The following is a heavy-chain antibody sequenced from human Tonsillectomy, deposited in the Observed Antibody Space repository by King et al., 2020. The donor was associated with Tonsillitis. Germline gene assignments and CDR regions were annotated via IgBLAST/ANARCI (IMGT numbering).Heavy chain of an antibody. Sequence: QLQESGPGLVKPSETLSLTCTVSGGSVSSGYYYWSWIRQPPGKGLEWIGYIYYSGSTNYNPSLKSRVSISVDTSKNRFSLKLSSVTAADTAVYYCARMWEWIPDYWGQGTLVTVSS. D-gene: IGHD1-26*01. CDR3: ARMWEWIPDY. J-gene: IGHJ4*02. CDR1: GGSVSSGYYY. V-gene: IGHV4-61*01. CDR2: IYYSGST.